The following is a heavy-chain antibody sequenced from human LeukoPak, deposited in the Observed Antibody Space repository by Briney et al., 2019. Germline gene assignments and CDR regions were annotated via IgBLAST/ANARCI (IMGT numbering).Heavy chain of an antibody. D-gene: IGHD3-9*01. V-gene: IGHV3-49*03. J-gene: IGHJ4*02. CDR3: TRDMILQRYFDWLPRPPDY. CDR1: GFTFGDYA. CDR2: IRSKAYGGTT. Sequence: GGSLRLSCTASGFTFGDYAMSWFRQAPGKGLEWVGFIRSKAYGGTTEYAASVKGRFTISRDDSKSIAYLQMNSLKTEDTAVYYCTRDMILQRYFDWLPRPPDYWGQGTLVTVSS.